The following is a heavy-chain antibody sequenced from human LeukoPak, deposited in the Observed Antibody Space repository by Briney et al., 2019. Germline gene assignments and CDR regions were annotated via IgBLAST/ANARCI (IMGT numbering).Heavy chain of an antibody. V-gene: IGHV3-74*01. CDR3: ARDRPSVGRFLEWSHRKKTDYFDY. Sequence: GGALRLSCAASGKYWMHWVRQAPGEGLVGVSHINSDGGWTSYADSVKGRFTISRDSAKNSLYLQMNSLRAEDTAVYYCARDRPSVGRFLEWSHRKKTDYFDYWGQGTLVTVSS. CDR1: GKYW. CDR2: INSDGGWT. J-gene: IGHJ4*02. D-gene: IGHD3-3*01.